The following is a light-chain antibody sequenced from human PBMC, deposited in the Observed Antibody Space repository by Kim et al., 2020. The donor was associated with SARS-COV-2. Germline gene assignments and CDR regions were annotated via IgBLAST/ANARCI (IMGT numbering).Light chain of an antibody. CDR2: GAS. J-gene: IGKJ5*01. Sequence: AAGGDRVTSSCRESQDMRKGVGWYQQNPGRAPRRLIYGASSWQSGVPSRFSGSGSGTEFTLTISSLQPEDFATYFCLQHNSYPMTFGQGTRLEIK. CDR3: LQHNSYPMT. V-gene: IGKV1-17*01. CDR1: QDMRKG.